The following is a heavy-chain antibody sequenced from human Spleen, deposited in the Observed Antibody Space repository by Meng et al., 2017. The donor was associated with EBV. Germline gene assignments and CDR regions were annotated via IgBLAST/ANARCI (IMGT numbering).Heavy chain of an antibody. V-gene: IGHV1-69*06. CDR1: GGTFSRYT. CDR2: FTPIFGTT. CDR3: ASLNDYSSGSTS. D-gene: IGHD6-19*01. Sequence: QRVQAGAELKKPGSSMKVACKASGGTFSRYTFSWVRQAPGQGFEWMAGFTPIFGTTNYAQKFDDRLTISADTSTTTVYMELSSLRSEDTAVYFCASLNDYSSGSTSWGQGTLVTVSS. J-gene: IGHJ5*02.